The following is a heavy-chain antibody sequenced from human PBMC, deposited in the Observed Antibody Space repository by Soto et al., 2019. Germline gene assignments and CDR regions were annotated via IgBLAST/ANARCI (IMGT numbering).Heavy chain of an antibody. Sequence: GASVKVSCKASGYSFTGLDINWVRQTTGQGLEWMGWMEPSSGKTGYAQRFQDRVTMTRDTSINTAYMELRSLTSDDTAFYYCARGVTAGVDYWGQGTLVTVSS. V-gene: IGHV1-8*01. J-gene: IGHJ4*02. D-gene: IGHD3-10*01. CDR2: MEPSSGKT. CDR1: GYSFTGLD. CDR3: ARGVTAGVDY.